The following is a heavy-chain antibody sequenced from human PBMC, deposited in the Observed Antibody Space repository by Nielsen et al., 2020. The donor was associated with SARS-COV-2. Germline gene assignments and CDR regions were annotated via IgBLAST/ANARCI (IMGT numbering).Heavy chain of an antibody. V-gene: IGHV4-39*01. Sequence: SETLSLTCTVSGGSTSSSYYYWGWIRQPPGKGLEWIGSIYYSGSTYYNPSLKSRVTISVDTSKNQFSLKLSSVTAADTAVYYCARETYYYDSSGYYYFDYWGQGTLVTVSS. CDR2: IYYSGST. D-gene: IGHD3-22*01. CDR3: ARETYYYDSSGYYYFDY. J-gene: IGHJ4*02. CDR1: GGSTSSSYYY.